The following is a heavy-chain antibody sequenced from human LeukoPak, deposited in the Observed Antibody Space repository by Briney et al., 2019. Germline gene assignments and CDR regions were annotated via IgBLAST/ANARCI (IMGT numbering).Heavy chain of an antibody. CDR1: GGSFSGYY. D-gene: IGHD4-17*01. CDR3: AREGRDDYGDYVNY. V-gene: IGHV4-34*01. Sequence: SETLSLTCAVYGGSFSGYYWSWIRQPPRKGLEWIGEINHSGSTNYNPSLKSRVTISVDTSKNQFSLKLSSVTAADTAVYYCAREGRDDYGDYVNYWGQGTLVTVSS. CDR2: INHSGST. J-gene: IGHJ4*02.